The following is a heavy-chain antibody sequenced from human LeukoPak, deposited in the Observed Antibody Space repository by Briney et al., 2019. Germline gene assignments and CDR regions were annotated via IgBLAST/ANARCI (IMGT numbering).Heavy chain of an antibody. J-gene: IGHJ5*02. V-gene: IGHV3-7*01. CDR1: GFTFSNYW. CDR3: AAPATA. Sequence: AGGSLRLSCAASGFTFSNYWMGWVRQAPGKGLEWVANIKQDGSEIYYVDSVKGRFTISRDTAKDSLCLQMNSLTVEDTAMYYCAAPATAWGQGTLVTVSS. CDR2: IKQDGSEI.